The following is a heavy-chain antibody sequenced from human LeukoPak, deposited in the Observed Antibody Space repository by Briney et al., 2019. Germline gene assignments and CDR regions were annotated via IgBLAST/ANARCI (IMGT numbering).Heavy chain of an antibody. J-gene: IGHJ5*02. V-gene: IGHV1-69*02. D-gene: IGHD3-10*01. CDR1: GGTFSSYP. CDR2: VIPMYGIS. CDR3: ARRVGVRGPHNGFDP. Sequence: SVKVSCKASGGTFSSYPISWVRQAPGQRLEWMGRVIPMYGISNYAQKFQGRVTITADKSTSTAYMEVRSLRSDDTAVYYCARRVGVRGPHNGFDPWGQGTLVTVSS.